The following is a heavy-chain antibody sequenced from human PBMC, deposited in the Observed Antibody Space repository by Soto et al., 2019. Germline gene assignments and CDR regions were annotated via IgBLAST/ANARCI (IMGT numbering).Heavy chain of an antibody. D-gene: IGHD3-22*01. J-gene: IGHJ6*02. CDR2: IYYSGST. CDR3: ARLRDRSGTASIYYGMDV. CDR1: GVSLTSHY. Sequence: SETLSLTCRVSGVSLTSHYWTWIRQSPGKGLEWIGYIYYSGSTNYSPSLKSRLTMSIDTPSNQFSLNLSSVTAADTAIYYCARLRDRSGTASIYYGMDVWGPGTMVTVSS. V-gene: IGHV4-59*11.